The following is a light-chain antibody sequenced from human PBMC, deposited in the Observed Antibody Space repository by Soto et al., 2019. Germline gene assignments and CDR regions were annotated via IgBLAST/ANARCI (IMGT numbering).Light chain of an antibody. CDR1: QSVSSSS. V-gene: IGKV3-20*01. CDR2: DAS. J-gene: IGKJ2*01. CDR3: QQYVSSPPYT. Sequence: EIVLTHSPGTLSLSPGERATLSCRASQSVSSSSLAWFQQKPGQAPRLLIYDASSRATGIPDRFSGSGSGTDFTLTISRLEPEDFAVYYCQQYVSSPPYTFGQGTKLEIK.